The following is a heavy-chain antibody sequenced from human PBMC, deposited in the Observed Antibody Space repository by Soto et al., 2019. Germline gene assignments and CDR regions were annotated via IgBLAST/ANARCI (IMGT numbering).Heavy chain of an antibody. J-gene: IGHJ5*02. CDR2: IYYSGST. D-gene: IGHD6-6*01. Sequence: QVQLQESGPGLVKPSQTLSLTCTVSGGSISSGDYYWSWIRQPPGKGLEWIGYIYYSGSTYYNPSLKSRVTISVDTSKNQFSLKLSSVTAADTAVYCCARGVIAARPINWFDPWGQGTLVTVSS. V-gene: IGHV4-30-4*01. CDR1: GGSISSGDYY. CDR3: ARGVIAARPINWFDP.